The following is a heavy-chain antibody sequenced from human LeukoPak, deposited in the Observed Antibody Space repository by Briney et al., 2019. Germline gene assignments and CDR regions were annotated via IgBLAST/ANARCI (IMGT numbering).Heavy chain of an antibody. V-gene: IGHV1-69*04. J-gene: IGHJ4*02. CDR3: ARDIRETNVDY. CDR2: IIPILGVT. D-gene: IGHD2-8*01. CDR1: GGTFTSYA. Sequence: PVKVSCKASGGTFTSYAISWVRQAPGQGLEWMGKIIPILGVTDYAQKFQGRVTITADKSTSTAYMELRSLRSDDTAVYYCARDIRETNVDYWGQGTLVTVSS.